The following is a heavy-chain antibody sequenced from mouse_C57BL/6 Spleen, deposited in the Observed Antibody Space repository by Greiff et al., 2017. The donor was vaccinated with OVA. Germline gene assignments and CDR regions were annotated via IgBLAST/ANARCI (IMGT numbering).Heavy chain of an antibody. D-gene: IGHD5-1*01. CDR3: TTVFLRGTSKDD. J-gene: IGHJ4*01. CDR1: GFNIKDDY. V-gene: IGHV14-4*01. Sequence: EVQRVESGAELVRPGASVKLSCTASGFNIKDDYMHWVKQRPEQGLEWIGWIDPENGDTEYASKFQGKATITADTSSNTAYLQLSSLTSEDTDVYYCTTVFLRGTSKDDWGKGTSGTVAS. CDR2: IDPENGDT.